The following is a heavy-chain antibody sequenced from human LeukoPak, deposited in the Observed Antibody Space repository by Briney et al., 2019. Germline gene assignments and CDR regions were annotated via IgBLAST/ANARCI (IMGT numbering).Heavy chain of an antibody. CDR2: ISYDGSNK. CDR3: ANPYRYFDWLPSYY. J-gene: IGHJ4*02. Sequence: GGSLRLSCAASGFTFSSYGMHWVRQAPGKGLEWVAVISYDGSNKYYADSVKGRFTISRDNSKNTLYLQMNSLRAEDTAVYYCANPYRYFDWLPSYYWGQGTLVTVSS. D-gene: IGHD3-9*01. V-gene: IGHV3-30*18. CDR1: GFTFSSYG.